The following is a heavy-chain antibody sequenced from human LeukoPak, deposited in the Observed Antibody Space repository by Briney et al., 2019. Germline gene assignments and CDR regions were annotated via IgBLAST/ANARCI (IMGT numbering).Heavy chain of an antibody. J-gene: IGHJ4*02. Sequence: GGSLRLSCTASGCTFTSYAMSWVRQAPGKGLGWVSVISGTGGSTNHADSVKGRFTISRDNSKNTLYLQMNSLRAEDTAVYYCAKESGDDSSGYYEVFDYWGQGTLVTVSS. D-gene: IGHD3-22*01. V-gene: IGHV3-23*01. CDR1: GCTFTSYA. CDR2: ISGTGGST. CDR3: AKESGDDSSGYYEVFDY.